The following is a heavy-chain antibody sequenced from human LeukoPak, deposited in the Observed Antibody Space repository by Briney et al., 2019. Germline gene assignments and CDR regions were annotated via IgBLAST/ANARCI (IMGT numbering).Heavy chain of an antibody. Sequence: PSETLSLTCTVSGGSISSSSYYWGWIRQPPGKGLGWIGSIYYSGSTYYNPSLKSRVTISVDTSKNQFSLKLSSVTAADTAVYYCARPRFWSGYYPHYFDYWGQGTLVTVSS. J-gene: IGHJ4*02. D-gene: IGHD3-3*01. CDR1: GGSISSSSYY. CDR3: ARPRFWSGYYPHYFDY. V-gene: IGHV4-39*01. CDR2: IYYSGST.